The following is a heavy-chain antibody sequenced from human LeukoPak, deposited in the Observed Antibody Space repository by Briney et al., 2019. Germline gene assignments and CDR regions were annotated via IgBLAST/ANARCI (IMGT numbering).Heavy chain of an antibody. CDR2: ITLYTGNT. Sequence: GHSVKVSCKASGYTFTNYGISWVRQAPGQGLEWMGWITLYTGNTNYAQNLQGRVTMTTDTSTGTAYMELRSLRSDDTAVYYCARSGVGYFYDSTGYYPLGYWGQGTLVTVSS. CDR3: ARSGVGYFYDSTGYYPLGY. D-gene: IGHD3-22*01. CDR1: GYTFTNYG. V-gene: IGHV1-18*01. J-gene: IGHJ4*02.